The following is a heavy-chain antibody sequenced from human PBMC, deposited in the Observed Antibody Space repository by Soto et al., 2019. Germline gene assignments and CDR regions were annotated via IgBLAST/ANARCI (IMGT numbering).Heavy chain of an antibody. J-gene: IGHJ4*02. CDR1: GFTFSYYT. CDR2: IISSDYI. CDR3: ARDRESLSY. Sequence: PGGSLRLSCAASGFTFSYYTMNWVRQAPGKGLEWVSSIISSDYIYYADSVKGRFTIPRDNAKNSVYLQMDSLRAEDTAVYYCARDRESLSYWGQGTLVTVSS. V-gene: IGHV3-21*01.